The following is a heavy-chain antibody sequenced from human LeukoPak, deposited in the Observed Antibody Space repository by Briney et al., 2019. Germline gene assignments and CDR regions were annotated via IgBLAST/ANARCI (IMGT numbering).Heavy chain of an antibody. J-gene: IGHJ4*02. CDR3: ATYRQVLLPFES. Sequence: GGSLRLSCAASAFTFSSYAMSWVRQAPGKGLEWVSSIFPSGGEIHYADSVRGRFTISRDNSKSTLSLQMNSLRAEDTAIYYCATYRQVLLPFESWGQGTLVTVSS. CDR1: AFTFSSYA. CDR2: IFPSGGEI. V-gene: IGHV3-23*01. D-gene: IGHD2-8*02.